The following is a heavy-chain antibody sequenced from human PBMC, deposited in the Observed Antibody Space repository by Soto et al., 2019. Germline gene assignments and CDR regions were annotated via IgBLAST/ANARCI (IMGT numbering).Heavy chain of an antibody. Sequence: ASVKASSKAAGYTFTNYYIHWVRQAPGKGFEWMGVINPSGVSTTYAQKFQGRVTMTRDTSKSTVYMELTSLRSEDTAVYYCARDAQIERGYSVYNTYWGQGTLVTVSS. V-gene: IGHV1-46*01. D-gene: IGHD5-12*01. CDR1: GYTFTNYY. CDR3: ARDAQIERGYSVYNTY. J-gene: IGHJ4*01. CDR2: INPSGVST.